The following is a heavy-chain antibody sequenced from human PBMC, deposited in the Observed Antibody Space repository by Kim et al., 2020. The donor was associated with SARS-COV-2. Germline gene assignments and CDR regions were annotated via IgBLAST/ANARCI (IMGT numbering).Heavy chain of an antibody. CDR1: GFTFDDYG. J-gene: IGHJ4*02. CDR2: INRNSDST. CDR3: VRGYAGGPFDL. V-gene: IGHV3-20*01. D-gene: IGHD3-16*01. Sequence: GGSLRLSCAASGFTFDDYGMSWVRQAPGKGLEWVSGINRNSDSTGYADSVKGRFTISRGNAKNSLFLQMNSPRAEDTALYHCVRGYAGGPFDLWGQGTLV.